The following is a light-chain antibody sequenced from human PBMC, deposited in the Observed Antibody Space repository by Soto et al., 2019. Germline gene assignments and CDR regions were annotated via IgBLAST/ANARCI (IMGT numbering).Light chain of an antibody. CDR3: HQDINLPWT. CDR1: QTVSRMY. V-gene: IGKV3D-7*01. Sequence: ELVFTQSPATLSLSPGERAALSCRASQTVSRMYLSWFQQKPGQAPRLLIYGTSTRATGIPVRFTGRGSGTDFTLTISSLEPEDFAVYFCHQDINLPWTFGQGTKVDI. CDR2: GTS. J-gene: IGKJ1*01.